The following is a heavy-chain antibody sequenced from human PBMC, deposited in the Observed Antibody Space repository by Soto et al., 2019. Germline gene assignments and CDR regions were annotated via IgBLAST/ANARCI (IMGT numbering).Heavy chain of an antibody. CDR2: IKSKTDGGTT. CDR3: TTGLGYCSSTSCYEAFDI. J-gene: IGHJ3*02. Sequence: GGSLRLSCAASGFTFSNAWMSWVRQAPGKGLEWVGRIKSKTDGGTTDYAAPVKGRFTISRDDSKNTLYLQMNSLKTEDTAVYYCTTGLGYCSSTSCYEAFDIWGQGTMVTVSS. CDR1: GFTFSNAW. D-gene: IGHD2-2*01. V-gene: IGHV3-15*01.